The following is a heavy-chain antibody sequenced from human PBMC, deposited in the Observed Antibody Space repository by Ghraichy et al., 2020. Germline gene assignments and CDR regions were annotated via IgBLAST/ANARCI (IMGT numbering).Heavy chain of an antibody. CDR1: GGSFSGYY. V-gene: IGHV4-34*01. D-gene: IGHD3-22*01. CDR3: ASIVVERGFDY. J-gene: IGHJ4*02. CDR2: INHSGST. Sequence: SETLSLTCAVYGGSFSGYYWSWIRQPPGKGLEWIGEINHSGSTNYNPSLKSRVTISVDTSKNQFSLKLSSVTAADTAVYYCASIVVERGFDYWGQGTLVTVSS.